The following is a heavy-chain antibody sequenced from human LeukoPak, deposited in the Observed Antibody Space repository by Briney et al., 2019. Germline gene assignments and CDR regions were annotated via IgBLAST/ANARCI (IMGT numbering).Heavy chain of an antibody. J-gene: IGHJ5*02. D-gene: IGHD6-19*01. CDR2: IYYSGST. Sequence: SETLSLTCTVSGGSISSSSYYWGWIRQPPGKGLEWIGSIYYSGSTYYNPSLKSRVTISVDTSKNQFSLKLSSVTAADTAVYYCARASSGWYEGFDPWGQGTLVTVSS. CDR1: GGSISSSSYY. CDR3: ARASSGWYEGFDP. V-gene: IGHV4-39*07.